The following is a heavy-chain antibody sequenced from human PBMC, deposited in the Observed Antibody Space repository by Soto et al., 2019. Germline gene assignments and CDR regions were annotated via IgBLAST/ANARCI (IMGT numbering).Heavy chain of an antibody. V-gene: IGHV4-31*03. CDR3: ARDGVDYDILTGYQYYYGMDV. CDR2: IYYSGST. Sequence: QVQLQESGPGLVKPSQTLSLTCTVSGGSISSGGYYWSWIRQHPGKGLEWIGYIYYSGSTYYNPSLKSRVTISVDTSKNQFSLKLSSVTAADTAVYYCARDGVDYDILTGYQYYYGMDVWGQGTTVTVSS. D-gene: IGHD3-9*01. CDR1: GGSISSGGYY. J-gene: IGHJ6*02.